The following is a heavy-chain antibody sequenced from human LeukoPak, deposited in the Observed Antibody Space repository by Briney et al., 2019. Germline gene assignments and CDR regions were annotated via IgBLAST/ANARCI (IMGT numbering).Heavy chain of an antibody. V-gene: IGHV5-51*01. CDR1: GYSFTNFW. CDR2: IYPGDSDT. J-gene: IGHJ4*02. CDR3: ARYGLWLGEGPDYYFDY. D-gene: IGHD3-10*01. Sequence: GESLKISCKGSGYSFTNFWIGWVRQMPGKGLEWVGIIYPGDSDTRYSPPFQGQVTISADKSISTAYLQWSSLKASDTAMYYCARYGLWLGEGPDYYFDYWGQGALVTVSS.